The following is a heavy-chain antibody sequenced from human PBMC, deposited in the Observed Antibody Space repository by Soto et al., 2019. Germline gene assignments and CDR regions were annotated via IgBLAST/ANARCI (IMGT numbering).Heavy chain of an antibody. CDR1: GFTFDYYW. J-gene: IGHJ3*01. Sequence: EVQLVESGGGLVQPGESLRLSCAASGFTFDYYWMHWARQAPGKGLVWVSRVLSGGTTTTYADSVKGRFTISRDNARNTVSLQMSSLRAEDTAIYYCARGDRGGFDLWGHGTMVTVSS. CDR2: VLSGGTTT. CDR3: ARGDRGGFDL. D-gene: IGHD3-10*01. V-gene: IGHV3-74*01.